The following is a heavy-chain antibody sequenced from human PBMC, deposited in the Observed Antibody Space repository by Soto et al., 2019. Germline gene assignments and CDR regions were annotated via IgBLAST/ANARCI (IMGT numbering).Heavy chain of an antibody. CDR3: ARAPRSGDCFDF. V-gene: IGHV4-59*01. CDR2: VYSGGST. D-gene: IGHD1-26*01. Sequence: SETLSLTCTVYGGSLSRYYWAWIRQPPGKGLEWIGYVYSGGSTFYNPSLESRVTISRDTSKNQFSLRLTSVTAADTAVYYCARAPRSGDCFDFWGQGILVTVYS. J-gene: IGHJ4*02. CDR1: GGSLSRYY.